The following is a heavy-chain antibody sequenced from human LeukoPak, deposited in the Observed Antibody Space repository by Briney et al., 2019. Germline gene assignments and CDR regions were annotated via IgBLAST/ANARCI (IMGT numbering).Heavy chain of an antibody. V-gene: IGHV3-23*01. D-gene: IGHD6-13*01. J-gene: IGHJ4*02. Sequence: GGSLRLSCAASGFIFSNYAMSWVRQAPGKGLEWVSTITGSGSSTYYADSVKGRFTISRDKSMNTLFLQMSSLRAEDTAVYYCVKVSGMYSSSWPTDIWGQGTLVTVSS. CDR3: VKVSGMYSSSWPTDI. CDR1: GFIFSNYA. CDR2: ITGSGSST.